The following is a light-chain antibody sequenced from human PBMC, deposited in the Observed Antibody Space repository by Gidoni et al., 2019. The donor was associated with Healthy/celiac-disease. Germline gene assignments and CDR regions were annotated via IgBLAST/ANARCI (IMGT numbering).Light chain of an antibody. V-gene: IGKV1-9*01. CDR1: QGISSY. CDR2: AAS. CDR3: QQLNSYPPVYT. J-gene: IGKJ2*01. Sequence: DVQLTQSPSFLSASVGDRVTITCRASQGISSYLAWYQQQPGKAPQLLLYAASTLQSGVPSRFSGSGSWTAFTLTISSLQPADFATYYCQQLNSYPPVYTFGQGTQLEIK.